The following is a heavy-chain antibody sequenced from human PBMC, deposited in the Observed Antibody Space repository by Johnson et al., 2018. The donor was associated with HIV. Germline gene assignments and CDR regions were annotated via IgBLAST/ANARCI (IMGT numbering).Heavy chain of an antibody. V-gene: IGHV3-30-3*01. CDR1: GLNFSDYG. CDR3: ARDRYCSGGVCDAFDI. Sequence: QGQLVESGGGLVQPGRSVRLSCAASGLNFSDYGMHWVRQAPGKGLEWVAVISFDGSKEYYADSVKGRFTISRDNSKNTLYLQMNSLRAEDTAVYYCARDRYCSGGVCDAFDIWGQGTMVAVSS. CDR2: ISFDGSKE. D-gene: IGHD2-8*02. J-gene: IGHJ3*02.